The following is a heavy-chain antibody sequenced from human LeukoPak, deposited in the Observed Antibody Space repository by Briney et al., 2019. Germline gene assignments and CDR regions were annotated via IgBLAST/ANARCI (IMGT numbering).Heavy chain of an antibody. CDR3: ASTGGITGTTEHSDY. CDR1: GFTFSSYA. CDR2: ISGSGGST. V-gene: IGHV3-23*01. D-gene: IGHD1-7*01. J-gene: IGHJ4*02. Sequence: PGGSLRLSCAASGFTFSSYAMSWVRQAPGKGLEWVSAISGSGGSTYYADSVKGRFTISRDNSKNTLYLQMNSLRAEDTAVYYCASTGGITGTTEHSDYWGQGTLVTVSS.